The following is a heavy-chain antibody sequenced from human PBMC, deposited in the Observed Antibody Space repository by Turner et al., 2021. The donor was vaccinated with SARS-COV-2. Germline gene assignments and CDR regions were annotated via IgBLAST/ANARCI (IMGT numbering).Heavy chain of an antibody. Sequence: QVQLQESGPGLVTPSETLSLICSVSGGFIRGDYWSWLRQHPGKGLGWIGNSHYSGSTKYNLSLKGRVTGSIDTSKNQFSLKRSSVTAADTAVYSCARAHYPGSLFRFDPWGQGTLVTVSS. D-gene: IGHD2-21*01. CDR2: SHYSGST. V-gene: IGHV4-59*01. CDR1: GGFIRGDY. J-gene: IGHJ5*02. CDR3: ARAHYPGSLFRFDP.